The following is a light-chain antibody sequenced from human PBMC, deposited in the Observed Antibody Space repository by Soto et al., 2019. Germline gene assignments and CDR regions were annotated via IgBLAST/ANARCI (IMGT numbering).Light chain of an antibody. V-gene: IGLV2-14*01. CDR2: EVS. J-gene: IGLJ3*02. Sequence: QSALTQPASVSGSPGQSITISCTGTSGDVGAFNYISWYQQHPGKAPKLLTYEVSYRPSGVSNRFSGSKSGNTASLTISGLQAEDEADYYCSALTNNDAWVVGGGTKLTVL. CDR3: SALTNNDAWV. CDR1: SGDVGAFNY.